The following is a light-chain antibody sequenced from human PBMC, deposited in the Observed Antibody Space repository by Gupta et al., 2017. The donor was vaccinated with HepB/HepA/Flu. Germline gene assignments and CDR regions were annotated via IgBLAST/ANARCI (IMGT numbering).Light chain of an antibody. Sequence: QVVLTQSPSASASLGASVRLTCTLSSGHSSYSIAWHQQQPQKGPRYLMRLNSDGSFNKGDAFPDRFSGSSSGAERYLTISSLQSEDEADYYCQTWGTAILFGGGTKPTVL. J-gene: IGLJ2*01. CDR3: QTWGTAIL. V-gene: IGLV4-69*01. CDR1: SGHSSYS. CDR2: LNSDGSF.